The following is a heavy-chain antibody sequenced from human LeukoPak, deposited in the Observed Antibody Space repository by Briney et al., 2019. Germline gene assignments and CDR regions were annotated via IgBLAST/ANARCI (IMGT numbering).Heavy chain of an antibody. D-gene: IGHD2-15*01. V-gene: IGHV3-7*05. Sequence: GGSLRLSCAASGFTFSNYWMSWVLQAPGIGLQWLANIKEDGSEEFYVDSVKGRFTISRDNAKNSLSLQMNSLRVEDTAVYYCARIYCSRGSCYSSNWFDSWGQGTLVTVSS. J-gene: IGHJ5*01. CDR1: GFTFSNYW. CDR3: ARIYCSRGSCYSSNWFDS. CDR2: IKEDGSEE.